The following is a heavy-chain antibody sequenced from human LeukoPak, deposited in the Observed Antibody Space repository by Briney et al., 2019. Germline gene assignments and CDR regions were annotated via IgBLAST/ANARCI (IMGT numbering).Heavy chain of an antibody. CDR3: ARIAGYGMDV. CDR2: IYHSGST. Sequence: PSGTLSLTCAVSGYSISSGYYWGWIRPPPGKGLEWIGSIYHSGSTYYNPSLKSRVTISVDTSKNQFSLKLSSVTAADTAVYYCARIAGYGMDVWGKGTTVTVSS. J-gene: IGHJ6*04. CDR1: GYSISSGYY. V-gene: IGHV4-38-2*01. D-gene: IGHD2-15*01.